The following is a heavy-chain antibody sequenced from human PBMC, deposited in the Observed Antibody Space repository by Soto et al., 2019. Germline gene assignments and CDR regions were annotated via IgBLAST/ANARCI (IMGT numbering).Heavy chain of an antibody. CDR3: ARMRTGAKFAVGAFDI. CDR1: GGSISSSSYY. CDR2: IYYSGST. Sequence: SETLSLTCTVSGGSISSSSYYWGWIRQPPGKGLEWIGSIYYSGSTYYNPSLKSRVTISVDTSKNQFSLKLSSVTAADTAVYYCARMRTGAKFAVGAFDIWGQGTMVTVSS. D-gene: IGHD1-26*01. J-gene: IGHJ3*02. V-gene: IGHV4-39*01.